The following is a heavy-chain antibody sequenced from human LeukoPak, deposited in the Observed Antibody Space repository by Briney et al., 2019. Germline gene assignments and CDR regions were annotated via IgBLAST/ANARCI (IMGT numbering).Heavy chain of an antibody. CDR1: SGSVSSYY. CDR2: IYHTGSN. Sequence: SETLSLTCLVSSGSVSSYYWTWVRQPPGKGLEWIGYIYHTGSNNYSPSLKSRVTMYVDTSKNQLSLKLSSVTAADTAMYYCARARYTNSWYAVDIWGQGTMVTVSS. V-gene: IGHV4-59*08. CDR3: ARARYTNSWYAVDI. J-gene: IGHJ3*02. D-gene: IGHD6-13*01.